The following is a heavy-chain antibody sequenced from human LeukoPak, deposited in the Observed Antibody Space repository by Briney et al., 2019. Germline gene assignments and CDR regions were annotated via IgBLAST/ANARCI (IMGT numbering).Heavy chain of an antibody. CDR3: ARGFRGVLPFDY. J-gene: IGHJ4*02. V-gene: IGHV1-18*01. CDR2: ISAHNANT. CDR1: GYSFSSYG. Sequence: GASVKVSCTASGYSFSSYGVSWIRQAPGQGHEWMGWISAHNANTNYAQKFQGRVTMTTDTTTSTTYMELRSLRSDDTAVYYCARGFRGVLPFDYWGQGTLVTVSS. D-gene: IGHD3-10*01.